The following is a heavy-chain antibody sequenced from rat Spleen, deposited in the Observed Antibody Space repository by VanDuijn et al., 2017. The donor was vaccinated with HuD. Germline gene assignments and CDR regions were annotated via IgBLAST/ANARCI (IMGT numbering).Heavy chain of an antibody. CDR3: VREAFGVDY. CDR2: IIYDGSRT. V-gene: IGHV5S10*01. D-gene: IGHD4-3*01. CDR1: GFTFSDCY. J-gene: IGHJ2*01. Sequence: EVQVVESGGGLVQPGRSLKLSCATSGFTFSDCYMAWVRQAPTKGLEWVATIIYDGSRTFYRDSVKGRFTISRDNAKSTLYLQMDSLTSEDTATYYCVREAFGVDYWGQGVMVTVSS.